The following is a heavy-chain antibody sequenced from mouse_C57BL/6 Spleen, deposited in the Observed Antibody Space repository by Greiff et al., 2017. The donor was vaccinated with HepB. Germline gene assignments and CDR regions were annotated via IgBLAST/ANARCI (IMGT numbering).Heavy chain of an antibody. Sequence: EVQLQQSGPELVKPGASVKISCKASGYTFTDYYMNWVKQSHGKSLEWIGDITPNNGGTSYNQKFKGKATLTVDKSSSTAYMELRSLTSEDSAVYYCARHPHYYGSSSGIYFDYWGQGTTLTVSS. CDR3: ARHPHYYGSSSGIYFDY. CDR2: ITPNNGGT. V-gene: IGHV1-26*01. D-gene: IGHD1-1*01. J-gene: IGHJ2*01. CDR1: GYTFTDYY.